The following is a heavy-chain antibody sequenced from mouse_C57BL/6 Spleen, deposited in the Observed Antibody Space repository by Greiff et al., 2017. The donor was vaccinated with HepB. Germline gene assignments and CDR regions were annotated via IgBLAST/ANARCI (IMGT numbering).Heavy chain of an antibody. D-gene: IGHD2-4*01. V-gene: IGHV5-12*01. CDR3: ARHDDYGGYAMDY. Sequence: DVKLVESGGGLVQPGGSLKLSCAASGFTFSDYYMYWVRQTPEKRLEWVAYISNGGGSTYYPDTVKGRFTISRDNAKNTLYLQMSRLKSEDTAMYYCARHDDYGGYAMDYWGQGTSVTVSS. CDR1: GFTFSDYY. CDR2: ISNGGGST. J-gene: IGHJ4*01.